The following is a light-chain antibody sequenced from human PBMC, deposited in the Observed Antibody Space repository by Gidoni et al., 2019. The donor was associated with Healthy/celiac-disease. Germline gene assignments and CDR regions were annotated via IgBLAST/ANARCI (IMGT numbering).Light chain of an antibody. Sequence: EIVITQSPATLSVSPGERATLSCRASQSVSSNLAWDQQKPAQAPRLLIYGAATRAPGIPAGFSGSGGGTEVTLTISSLQSEDFAVYYCQQYNNWAPWTFGEGTKVEIK. CDR2: GAA. CDR1: QSVSSN. CDR3: QQYNNWAPWT. V-gene: IGKV3-15*01. J-gene: IGKJ1*01.